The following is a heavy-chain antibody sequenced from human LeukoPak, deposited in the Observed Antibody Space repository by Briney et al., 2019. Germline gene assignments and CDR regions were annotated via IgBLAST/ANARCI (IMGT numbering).Heavy chain of an antibody. CDR2: VSNDGGST. V-gene: IGHV3-23*01. CDR1: GFKFSDYA. CDR3: ARDFGSIRGYDSPYYFDY. D-gene: IGHD5-12*01. J-gene: IGHJ4*02. Sequence: GGSLRLSCVASGFKFSDYAMSWVRQAPGKGLEWVSAVSNDGGSTYYAESVKGRFTISRDNSKDTVYLQLDSLRAEDTAVYYCARDFGSIRGYDSPYYFDYWGQGTLVTVSS.